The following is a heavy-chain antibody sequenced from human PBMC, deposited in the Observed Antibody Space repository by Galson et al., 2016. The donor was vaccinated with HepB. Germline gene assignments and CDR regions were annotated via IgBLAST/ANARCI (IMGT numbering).Heavy chain of an antibody. V-gene: IGHV4-61*08. D-gene: IGHD7-27*01. CDR1: GFSLTTTGAG. CDR3: ARRRSTPWGHYFDY. CDR2: MYYSGSA. Sequence: LVKPTQTLTLTCTFSGFSLTTTGAGVSWIRQPPGKGLEWITYMYYSGSAKYNPSLKTRVTISIDTSKNQFSLKLYSVTAADTAVYYCARRRSTPWGHYFDYWGQGTLVTVSS. J-gene: IGHJ4*02.